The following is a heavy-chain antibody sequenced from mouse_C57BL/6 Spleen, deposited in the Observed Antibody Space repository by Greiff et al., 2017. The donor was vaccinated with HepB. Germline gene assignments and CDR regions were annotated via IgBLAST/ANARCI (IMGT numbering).Heavy chain of an antibody. CDR3: AGNYYGSNVPFDY. J-gene: IGHJ2*01. CDR1: GYAFSSSW. Sequence: QVQLKESGPELVKPGASVKISCKASGYAFSSSWMNWVKQRPGKGLEWIGRIYPGDGDTNYNGKFKGKATLTADKSSSTAYMQLSSLTSEDSAVYFCAGNYYGSNVPFDYWGQGTTLTVSS. CDR2: IYPGDGDT. D-gene: IGHD1-1*01. V-gene: IGHV1-82*01.